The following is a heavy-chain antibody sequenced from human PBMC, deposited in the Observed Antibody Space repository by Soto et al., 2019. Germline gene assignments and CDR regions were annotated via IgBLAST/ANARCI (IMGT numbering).Heavy chain of an antibody. CDR3: ARCSGWYGQCYFDC. J-gene: IGHJ4*02. CDR1: GFIVSSSY. CDR2: IYSDGRT. V-gene: IGHV3-53*02. D-gene: IGHD6-13*01. Sequence: DVQLEETGGGLIQPGRSLRLSCAASGFIVSSSYMSWVRQAPGKGLEWVSVIYSDGRTYYADSVKGRFTISRDNSKNTLYLQMNSLSAEDTAVYYCARCSGWYGQCYFDCWGQGTLVTVSS.